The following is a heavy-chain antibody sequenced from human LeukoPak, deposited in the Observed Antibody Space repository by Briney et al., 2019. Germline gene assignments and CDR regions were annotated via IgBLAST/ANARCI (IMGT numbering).Heavy chain of an antibody. Sequence: PSETLSLTCTVSGGSISSYYWSWIRQPPGKGLEWIGCIYYSGSTYYNPSLKSRVTISVDTSKNQFSLKLSSVTAADTAVYYCARETDIVVVPAAIREGKQKYYYYGMDVWGQGTTVTVSS. D-gene: IGHD2-2*01. CDR3: ARETDIVVVPAAIREGKQKYYYYGMDV. CDR2: IYYSGST. CDR1: GGSISSYY. J-gene: IGHJ6*02. V-gene: IGHV4-30-4*01.